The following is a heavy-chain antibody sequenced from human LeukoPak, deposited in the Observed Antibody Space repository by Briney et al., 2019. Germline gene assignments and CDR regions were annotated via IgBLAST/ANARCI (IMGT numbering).Heavy chain of an antibody. CDR3: ATTIYCSGGSCYGPRYYYYYMDV. Sequence: ASVKVSCKASGYTFTSYGISWVRQAPGQGLEWMGRISAYNGNTNYAQKLQGRVTMTTDTSTSTAYMELRSLRSDDTAVYYCATTIYCSGGSCYGPRYYYYYMDVWGKGTTVTISS. J-gene: IGHJ6*03. D-gene: IGHD2-15*01. CDR1: GYTFTSYG. V-gene: IGHV1-18*01. CDR2: ISAYNGNT.